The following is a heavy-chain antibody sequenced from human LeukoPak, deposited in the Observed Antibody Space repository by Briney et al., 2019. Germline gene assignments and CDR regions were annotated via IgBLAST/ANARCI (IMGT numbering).Heavy chain of an antibody. CDR2: ISAYNGNT. Sequence: ASVKVSFKASVYSFTSYGISWVRQAPGQGLEWMAWISAYNGNTNYAQKLQGRVTMTTDTSTSTAYMELRSLRSDDTAVYYCARARARAPLYDAFHIWGQGTMVTVSS. CDR3: ARARARAPLYDAFHI. V-gene: IGHV1-18*01. J-gene: IGHJ3*02. CDR1: VYSFTSYG.